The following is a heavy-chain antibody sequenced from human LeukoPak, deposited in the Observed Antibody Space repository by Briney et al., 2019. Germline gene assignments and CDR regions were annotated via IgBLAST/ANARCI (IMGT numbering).Heavy chain of an antibody. Sequence: GGSLRLSCAASGFDFSTQWMSWVRQAPGKGLEWVSVIYSGGSTYYADSVKGRFTISRDNSKNTLYLQMNSLRAEDTAVYYCARGGYYEAFGFDYWGQGTLVTVSS. CDR2: IYSGGST. V-gene: IGHV3-53*01. D-gene: IGHD3-22*01. CDR3: ARGGYYEAFGFDY. CDR1: GFDFSTQW. J-gene: IGHJ4*02.